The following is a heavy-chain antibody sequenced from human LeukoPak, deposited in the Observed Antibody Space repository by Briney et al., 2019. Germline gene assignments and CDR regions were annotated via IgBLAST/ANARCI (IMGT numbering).Heavy chain of an antibody. CDR2: ISDGGSRT. Sequence: GGSLRLSCAASGFXFSIYAVSWVRQAPGKGLEWVSGISDGGSRTYYADSVKGRFTISRDDSKNTLYLQMNSLRAEDTAVYYCAKVQLGIGIDYWGQGTLVTVSS. D-gene: IGHD7-27*01. V-gene: IGHV3-23*01. J-gene: IGHJ4*02. CDR1: GFXFSIYA. CDR3: AKVQLGIGIDY.